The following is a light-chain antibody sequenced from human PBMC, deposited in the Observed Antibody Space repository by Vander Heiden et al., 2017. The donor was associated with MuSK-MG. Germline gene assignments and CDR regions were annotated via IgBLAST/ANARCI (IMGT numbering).Light chain of an antibody. V-gene: IGKV3-20*01. J-gene: IGKJ1*01. CDR1: QSVSGSY. CDR2: GAS. CDR3: QQDGSAPWT. Sequence: PGARVTLSCWASQSVSGSYLPWYQQKPGQAPRLLICGASSRATGIPDRFNGNGSGTDFTLTISRLEPQDFAVYYFQQDGSAPWTFGQGTKVDI.